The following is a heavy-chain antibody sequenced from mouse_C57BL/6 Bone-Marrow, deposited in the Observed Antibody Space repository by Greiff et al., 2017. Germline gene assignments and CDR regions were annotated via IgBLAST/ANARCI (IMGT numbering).Heavy chain of an antibody. CDR1: GYTFTSYW. V-gene: IGHV1-55*01. D-gene: IGHD1-1*02. CDR3: ARGGRGGNYWYFDV. Sequence: QVQLQQPGAELAKPGASVKMSCKASGYTFTSYWITWVKQRPGQGLEWIGDIYPGSGSTNYNEKFKSKATLTVDTSSSTAYMQLSSLTSEDSAVYYCARGGRGGNYWYFDVWGTGTTVTVSS. J-gene: IGHJ1*03. CDR2: IYPGSGST.